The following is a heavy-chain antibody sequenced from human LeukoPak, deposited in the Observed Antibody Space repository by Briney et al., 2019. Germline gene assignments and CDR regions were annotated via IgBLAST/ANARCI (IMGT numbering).Heavy chain of an antibody. CDR1: GFTFSSYA. J-gene: IGHJ4*02. CDR3: AKGYYDYVWGSYYFDY. V-gene: IGHV3-23*01. D-gene: IGHD3-16*01. CDR2: ISGSGGST. Sequence: QPGGSLRLSCAASGFTFSSYAMSWVRQAPGGGLEWVSAISGSGGSTYYADSVEGRFTISRDNSRDTLYLQMNSLRAEDTAVYYCAKGYYDYVWGSYYFDYWGQGTLVTVSS.